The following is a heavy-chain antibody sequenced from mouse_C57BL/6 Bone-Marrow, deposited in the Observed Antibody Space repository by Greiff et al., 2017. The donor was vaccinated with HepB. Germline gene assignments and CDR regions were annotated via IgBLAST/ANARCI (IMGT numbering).Heavy chain of an antibody. V-gene: IGHV5-17*01. J-gene: IGHJ2*01. CDR3: ARYYGFDY. CDR2: ISSGSSTI. CDR1: GFTFSDYG. Sequence: EVQVVESGGGLVKPGGSLKLSCAASGFTFSDYGMHWVRQAPEKGLEWVAYISSGSSTIYYADTVTGRFTISRDNAKNNLFLQMTSLRSEDTAMYYCARYYGFDYWGQGTTLTVSS. D-gene: IGHD1-1*01.